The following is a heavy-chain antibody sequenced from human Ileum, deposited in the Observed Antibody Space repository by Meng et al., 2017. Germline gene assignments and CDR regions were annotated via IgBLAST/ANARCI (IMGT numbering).Heavy chain of an antibody. V-gene: IGHV1-46*01. Sequence: QVQLVQSVAEVKKPGASVQVSCKASGYTFTNYYLHWVRQAPEQGLEWVGLINPGDDGIEYAQGFQGRVTITSDTSTHTVYMDLRSLRSEDTAVYYCVREGGEVRATRSFDYWGQGTLVTVSS. J-gene: IGHJ4*02. CDR1: GYTFTNYY. CDR3: VREGGEVRATRSFDY. D-gene: IGHD1-26*01. CDR2: INPGDDGI.